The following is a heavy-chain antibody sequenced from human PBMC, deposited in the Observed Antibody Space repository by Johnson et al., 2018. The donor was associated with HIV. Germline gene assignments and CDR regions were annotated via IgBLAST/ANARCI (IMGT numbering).Heavy chain of an antibody. CDR2: INLNGGRT. CDR3: ARDVYNFWSGYTNLGRDAFDI. J-gene: IGHJ3*02. CDR1: GFMFDDYG. D-gene: IGHD3-3*01. V-gene: IGHV3-20*04. Sequence: MQLVESGGGVVRPGGSLRLSCAASGFMFDDYGMSWVRQVPGKGLEWVSHINLNGGRTGYADSMKGRFTISRDNAKNSLYLQMNSLRAEDTALYYCARDVYNFWSGYTNLGRDAFDIWGQGTMVTVSS.